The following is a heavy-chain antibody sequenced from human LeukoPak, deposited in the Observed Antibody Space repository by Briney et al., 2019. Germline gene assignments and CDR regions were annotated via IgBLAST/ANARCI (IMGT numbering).Heavy chain of an antibody. Sequence: KPSETLSLTCAVYGGSFSGYYWSWIRQPPGKGLEWIGEINHSGSTNYNPSLKSRVTISVDTSKNQFSLKLSSVTAADTAVYYCARSAGYYLPNPWGQGTLVTVSS. CDR2: INHSGST. CDR3: ARSAGYYLPNP. V-gene: IGHV4-34*01. D-gene: IGHD3-10*02. J-gene: IGHJ5*02. CDR1: GGSFSGYY.